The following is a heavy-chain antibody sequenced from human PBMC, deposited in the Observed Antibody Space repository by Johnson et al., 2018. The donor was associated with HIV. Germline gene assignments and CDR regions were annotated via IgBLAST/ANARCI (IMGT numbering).Heavy chain of an antibody. D-gene: IGHD5-12*01. J-gene: IGHJ3*02. CDR2: ITGSGTVV. Sequence: QVQLVESGGGLVQPGGSLRLSCAASGFTFSDYYMSWIRQAPGKGLEWVSYITGSGTVVYYADSVKGRFTISRDNAKNSLYLQMNSLGAGDTAVYYCAKDQHGPLVPTVMRDDAFDIWGQGTMVTVSS. CDR3: AKDQHGPLVPTVMRDDAFDI. CDR1: GFTFSDYY. V-gene: IGHV3-11*04.